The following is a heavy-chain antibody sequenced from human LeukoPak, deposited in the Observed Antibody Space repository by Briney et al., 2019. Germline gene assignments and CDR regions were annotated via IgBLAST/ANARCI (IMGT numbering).Heavy chain of an antibody. CDR1: GYIFTNYY. CDR2: INPSGGST. J-gene: IGHJ4*02. Sequence: ASVKLSCKASGYIFTNYYMHWVRQAPGQGLEWMGIINPSGGSTSYAQKFQGRVTMTTDSPTSTVYLELSSLRSEDTAMYYCARDRSSGWYPLDYWGQGTQVTVSS. D-gene: IGHD6-13*01. CDR3: ARDRSSGWYPLDY. V-gene: IGHV1-46*01.